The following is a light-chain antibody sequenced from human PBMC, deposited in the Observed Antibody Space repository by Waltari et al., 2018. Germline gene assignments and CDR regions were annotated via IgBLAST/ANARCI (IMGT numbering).Light chain of an antibody. CDR3: CSYGGASARL. J-gene: IGLJ2*01. Sequence: QSALTQPASVSGSPGQSITISCTGSSNDVGSYHLVYWYKQHPGEAPTLILYEVSKRPAGVSDRCSCSKSGNTASRTISGLRADDEADYYCCSYGGASARLFGGGTKLTVL. CDR2: EVS. V-gene: IGLV2-23*02. CDR1: SNDVGSYHL.